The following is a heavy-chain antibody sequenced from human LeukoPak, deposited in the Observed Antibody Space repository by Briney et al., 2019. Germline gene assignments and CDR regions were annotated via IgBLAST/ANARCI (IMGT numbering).Heavy chain of an antibody. J-gene: IGHJ3*02. Sequence: GGSLRLSCAASGFTFSSHSMNWVRQAPGKGLEWVSSISSSSSYIYYADSVKGRFTISRDNAKNSLYLQMNSLRAEDTAVYYCARVSTPEDAFDIWGQGTMVTVSS. V-gene: IGHV3-21*01. CDR1: GFTFSSHS. CDR2: ISSSSSYI. D-gene: IGHD1-14*01. CDR3: ARVSTPEDAFDI.